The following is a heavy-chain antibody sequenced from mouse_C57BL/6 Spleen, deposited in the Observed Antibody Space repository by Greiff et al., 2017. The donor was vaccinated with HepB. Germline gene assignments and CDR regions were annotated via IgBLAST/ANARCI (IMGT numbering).Heavy chain of an antibody. J-gene: IGHJ1*03. CDR2: INYDGSST. CDR1: GFTFSDYY. CDR3: ARGGGGYFDV. Sequence: EVKLMESEGGLVQPGSSMKLSCTASGFTFSDYYMAWVRQVPEKGLEWVANINYDGSSTYYLDSLKSRFIISRDNAKNILYLQMSSLKSEDTATYYGARGGGGYFDVWGTGTTVTVSS. V-gene: IGHV5-16*01.